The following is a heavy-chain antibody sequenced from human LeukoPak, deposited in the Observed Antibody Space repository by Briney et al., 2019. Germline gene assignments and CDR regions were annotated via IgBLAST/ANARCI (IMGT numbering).Heavy chain of an antibody. CDR1: GFTFSNTW. J-gene: IGHJ4*02. D-gene: IGHD3-22*01. CDR2: IKRKVDGETT. CDR3: TTDTFDSDGYSHDF. V-gene: IGHV3-15*01. Sequence: GGSLRLSCSGSGFTFSNTWMSWVRQAPGKGLEWVGRIKRKVDGETTDYAASVKGRISISRDDAESRLYMEMNSLKTEDTVVYYCTTDTFDSDGYSHDFWGQGTLVTVSS.